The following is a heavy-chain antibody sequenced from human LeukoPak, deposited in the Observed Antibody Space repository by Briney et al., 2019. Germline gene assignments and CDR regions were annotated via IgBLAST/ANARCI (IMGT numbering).Heavy chain of an antibody. J-gene: IGHJ5*02. CDR1: GGSFSGYY. Sequence: PSETLSLTCAVYGGSFSGYYWSWIRQPPGKGLEWIGEINHSGSTNYNPSLKSRVTISVDTSKNQFSLKLSSVTAADTAVYYCARGGKFEIRFLEWLSDNWFDPWGQGTLVTVSS. V-gene: IGHV4-34*01. CDR3: ARGGKFEIRFLEWLSDNWFDP. CDR2: INHSGST. D-gene: IGHD3-3*01.